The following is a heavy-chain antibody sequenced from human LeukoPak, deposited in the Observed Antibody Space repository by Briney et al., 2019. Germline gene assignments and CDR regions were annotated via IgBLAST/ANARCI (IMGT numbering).Heavy chain of an antibody. CDR2: IYYSGST. CDR1: GGSTSSYY. D-gene: IGHD3-22*01. Sequence: SETLSLTCTVSGGSTSSYYWSWIRQPPGKGLEWIGYIYYSGSTNYNPSLKSRVTISVDTSKNQFSLKLSSMTAADTAVYYCARSGNYYDSSGYFALGAFDIWGQGTMVTVSS. V-gene: IGHV4-59*01. J-gene: IGHJ3*02. CDR3: ARSGNYYDSSGYFALGAFDI.